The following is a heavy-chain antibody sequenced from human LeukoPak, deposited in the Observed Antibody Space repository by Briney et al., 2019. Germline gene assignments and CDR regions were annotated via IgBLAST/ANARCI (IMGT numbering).Heavy chain of an antibody. Sequence: SETLSLTCGVYGGSFSGYYWSWIRQPPGKGLEWIGEINHSGSTNYNPSLKSRVTMSVDTSKNHFSLKLSSVTAADTAVYYCARVVMAHSNWFDPWGQGTLVTVSS. V-gene: IGHV4-34*01. CDR1: GGSFSGYY. D-gene: IGHD3-22*01. J-gene: IGHJ5*02. CDR2: INHSGST. CDR3: ARVVMAHSNWFDP.